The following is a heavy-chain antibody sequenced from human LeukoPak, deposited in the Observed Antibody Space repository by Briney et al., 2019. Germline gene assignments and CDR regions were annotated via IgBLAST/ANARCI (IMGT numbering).Heavy chain of an antibody. J-gene: IGHJ4*02. CDR3: ARTPHSSGWRNYFDY. Sequence: SQTLSLTCAVSGGSISSGGYSWSWIRQPPGKRLEWIGYIYHSGSTYYNPSLKSRVTISVDRSKNQFSLKLSSVTAADTAVYYCARTPHSSGWRNYFDYWGQGTLVTVSS. V-gene: IGHV4-30-2*01. CDR1: GGSISSGGYS. D-gene: IGHD6-19*01. CDR2: IYHSGST.